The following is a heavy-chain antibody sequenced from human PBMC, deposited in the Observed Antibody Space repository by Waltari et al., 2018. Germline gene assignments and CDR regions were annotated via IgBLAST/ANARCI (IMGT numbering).Heavy chain of an antibody. J-gene: IGHJ4*02. Sequence: EVQLVESGGGLVQPGGSLRLSCAASGFTFSNYAMNWVRQAPGRGVEWVSGISGSDDSYYADSGRGRFTISRDNSKNTRFLQMNSLRAEDTAVYYCASRYGWPSNDYWGQGTLVTVSS. CDR3: ASRYGWPSNDY. CDR1: GFTFSNYA. D-gene: IGHD5-18*01. V-gene: IGHV3-23*04. CDR2: ISGSDDS.